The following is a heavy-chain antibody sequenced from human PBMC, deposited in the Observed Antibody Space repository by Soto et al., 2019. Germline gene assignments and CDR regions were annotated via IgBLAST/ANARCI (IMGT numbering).Heavy chain of an antibody. CDR3: ARRGSGGFYRFFDS. D-gene: IGHD2-15*01. CDR1: GGSLSTNP. V-gene: IGHV1-69*06. J-gene: IGHJ4*02. Sequence: ASVKVSCKASGGSLSTNPISWVRQAPGQGLEWMGGTGSGTGPGNHAQKFQGRLTVTADKSTSTVYMELTNLSSEDTAVYYCARRGSGGFYRFFDSWGQGTMVTVYS. CDR2: TGSGTGPG.